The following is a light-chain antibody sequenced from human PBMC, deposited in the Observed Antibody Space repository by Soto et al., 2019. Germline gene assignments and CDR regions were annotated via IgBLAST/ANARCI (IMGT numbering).Light chain of an antibody. CDR1: QSVNNNY. CDR2: GAS. V-gene: IGKV3-20*01. J-gene: IGKJ2*01. CDR3: QQYGISQYT. Sequence: EIVLTQSPGTLSLSPGERATLSCRASQSVNNNYLAWYQQKPGQAPRLLIYGASSRATGIPDRFSGSGSGTHFILTISRLEPDDFAVYYCQQYGISQYTFGQGTKVEIK.